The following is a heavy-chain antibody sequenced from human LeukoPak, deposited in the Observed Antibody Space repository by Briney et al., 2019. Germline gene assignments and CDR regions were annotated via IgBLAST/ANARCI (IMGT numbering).Heavy chain of an antibody. CDR2: IYYSGST. CDR3: ARVRGSGSYYGGFIDY. V-gene: IGHV4-31*03. J-gene: IGHJ4*02. CDR1: GRSISSGGYY. Sequence: PSETLSLTCTVSGRSISSGGYYWRRLRQHPGKGLEWIGYIYYSGSTYYNPSLKSRVTISVDTSKNQFSLKLSSVTAADTAVYYCARVRGSGSYYGGFIDYWGQGTLVTVSS. D-gene: IGHD3-10*01.